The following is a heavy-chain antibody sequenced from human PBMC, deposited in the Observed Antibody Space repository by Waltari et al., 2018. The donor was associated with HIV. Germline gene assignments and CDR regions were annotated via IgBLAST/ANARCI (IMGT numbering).Heavy chain of an antibody. J-gene: IGHJ4*02. Sequence: QLHLQESGPGLVKPSETLALTCTVSGGSITRNDFYWARIRQAPGMGLEWIGLMYNSGTTDYNPSLKSRVSMSRDTSKNRFSLRLHSVTAADTSIYYCARRGDGFNQHARLDHWGPGTLVTVSS. V-gene: IGHV4-39*01. D-gene: IGHD2-2*01. CDR3: ARRGDGFNQHARLDH. CDR2: MYNSGTT. CDR1: GGSITRNDFY.